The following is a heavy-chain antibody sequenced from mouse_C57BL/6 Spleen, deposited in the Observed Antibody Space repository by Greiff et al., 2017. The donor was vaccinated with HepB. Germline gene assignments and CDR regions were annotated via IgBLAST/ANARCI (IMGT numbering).Heavy chain of an antibody. CDR2: IYYSGTI. J-gene: IGHJ4*01. V-gene: IGHV3-5*01. CDR3: ARGAVAATGYAMDY. D-gene: IGHD1-1*01. Sequence: EVKVEESGPGLVKPSQTVFLTCTVTGISITTGNYRWSWIRQFPGNKLEWIGYIYYSGTITYNPSLTSRTTITRDTPKNQFFLEMNSLTAEDTATYYCARGAVAATGYAMDYWGQGTSVTVSS. CDR1: GISITTGNYR.